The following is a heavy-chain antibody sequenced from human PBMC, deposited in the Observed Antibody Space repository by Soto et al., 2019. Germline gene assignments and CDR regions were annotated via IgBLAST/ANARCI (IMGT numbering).Heavy chain of an antibody. Sequence: PSETLSLTCTVSGGSISSYYWSWIRQPPGKGLEWIGYIYYSGSTNYNPSLKSRVTISVDTSKNQFPLKLSSVTAADTAVYYCARASQLVRNYFDYWGQGTLVTVSS. D-gene: IGHD6-6*01. CDR2: IYYSGST. CDR1: GGSISSYY. V-gene: IGHV4-59*01. J-gene: IGHJ4*02. CDR3: ARASQLVRNYFDY.